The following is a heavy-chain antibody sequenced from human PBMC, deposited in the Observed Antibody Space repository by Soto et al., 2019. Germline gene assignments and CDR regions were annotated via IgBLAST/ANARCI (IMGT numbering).Heavy chain of an antibody. V-gene: IGHV3-9*01. CDR1: GFTFDDYA. Sequence: GGSLRLSCAASGFTFDDYAMHWVRQAPGKGLEWVSGISWNSGSIGYADSVKGRFTISRDNAKNSLYLQMNSLRAEDTALYYCAKDRARSYYDILTGYYGGAFDIWGQGTMVTVSS. CDR3: AKDRARSYYDILTGYYGGAFDI. CDR2: ISWNSGSI. J-gene: IGHJ3*02. D-gene: IGHD3-9*01.